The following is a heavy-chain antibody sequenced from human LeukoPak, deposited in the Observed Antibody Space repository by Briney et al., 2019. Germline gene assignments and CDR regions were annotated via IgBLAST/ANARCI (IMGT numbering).Heavy chain of an antibody. J-gene: IGHJ6*03. CDR3: ARLYYGGITYYYYYMDV. D-gene: IGHD4-23*01. CDR1: GYSISSGYY. Sequence: SETLSLTCAVSGYSISSGYYWGWIRQPPGKGLEWIGSIYHSGSTYYNPSLKSRVTISVDTSKNQFSLKLSSVTAADTAVYYCARLYYGGITYYYYYMDVWGKGATVTVSS. V-gene: IGHV4-38-2*01. CDR2: IYHSGST.